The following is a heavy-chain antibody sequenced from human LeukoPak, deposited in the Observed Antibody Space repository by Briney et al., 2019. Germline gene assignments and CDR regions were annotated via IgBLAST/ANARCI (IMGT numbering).Heavy chain of an antibody. Sequence: GGSLRLSCAASGFTFSAFAMTWVRQAPGRGLEWVSAISGSGGTTYYADSVKGRFTISRDNSKNTQYLQMNSLRAEDTAVYYCARVPYDFWSGYQPFDYWGQGTLVTVSS. CDR1: GFTFSAFA. CDR3: ARVPYDFWSGYQPFDY. J-gene: IGHJ4*02. CDR2: ISGSGGTT. D-gene: IGHD3-3*01. V-gene: IGHV3-23*01.